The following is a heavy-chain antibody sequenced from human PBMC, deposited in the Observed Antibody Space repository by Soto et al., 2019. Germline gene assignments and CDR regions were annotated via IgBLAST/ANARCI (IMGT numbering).Heavy chain of an antibody. D-gene: IGHD6-6*01. V-gene: IGHV4-31*03. Sequence: SETLSLTCSVSSDSMNSGGYYWSWIRQHPGKGLEWIGYIYSNGDTYYNPSLKSRVTISVDTSKNQFSLNLTSVTAADTAVYYCARRGGSSSGYYYYAMDAWGQGTTVTVSS. CDR2: IYSNGDT. CDR1: SDSMNSGGYY. J-gene: IGHJ6*02. CDR3: ARRGGSSSGYYYYAMDA.